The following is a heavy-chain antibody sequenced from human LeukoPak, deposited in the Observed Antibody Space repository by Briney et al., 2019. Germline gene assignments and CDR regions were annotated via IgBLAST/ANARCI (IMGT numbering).Heavy chain of an antibody. V-gene: IGHV1-69*13. CDR2: IIPIFGTA. Sequence: ASVKVSCKASGGTFSSYAISWVRQAPGQGLEWMGGIIPIFGTANYAQKFQGRVTITADESTSTAYMELSSLRSEDTAVYYCAKANVFGVLDYFDYWGQGTLVTVSS. D-gene: IGHD3-3*01. CDR3: AKANVFGVLDYFDY. CDR1: GGTFSSYA. J-gene: IGHJ4*02.